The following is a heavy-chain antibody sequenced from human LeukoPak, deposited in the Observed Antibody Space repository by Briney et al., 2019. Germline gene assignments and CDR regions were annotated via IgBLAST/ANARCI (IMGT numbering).Heavy chain of an antibody. J-gene: IGHJ6*03. CDR3: AKGTHYYDSSGYYSNYYMDV. CDR1: GGTFSSYA. D-gene: IGHD3-22*01. Sequence: GASVKVSCKASGGTFSSYAISWVRQAPGQGLEWMGWMNPNSGNTGYAQKFQGRVTITRNTSISTAYMELSSLRSEDTAVYYCAKGTHYYDSSGYYSNYYMDVWGKGTTVTVSS. CDR2: MNPNSGNT. V-gene: IGHV1-8*03.